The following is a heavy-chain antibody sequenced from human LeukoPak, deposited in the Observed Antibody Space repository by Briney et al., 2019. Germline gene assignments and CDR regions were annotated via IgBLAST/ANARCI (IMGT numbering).Heavy chain of an antibody. D-gene: IGHD3-22*01. Sequence: GGSLRLSCAASGFTFDDYAMHWVRQAPGKGLEWVSGISWNSGSMGYADSVKGRFTISRDNAKNSLYLQMNSLRAEDTALYYCAKAAQYYYDSSGYYSALFDYWGQGTLVTVSS. CDR2: ISWNSGSM. CDR1: GFTFDDYA. CDR3: AKAAQYYYDSSGYYSALFDY. V-gene: IGHV3-9*01. J-gene: IGHJ4*02.